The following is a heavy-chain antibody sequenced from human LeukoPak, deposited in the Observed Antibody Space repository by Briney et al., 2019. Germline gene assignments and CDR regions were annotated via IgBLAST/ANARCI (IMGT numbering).Heavy chain of an antibody. CDR1: GFTFSSYA. J-gene: IGHJ6*03. CDR2: ISGSGGRT. D-gene: IGHD4-11*01. Sequence: GGSLRLSCAASGFTFSSYAMSWVRQAPGKGLEWVSAISGSGGRTYYADSVKGRFTISRDNSKNTLYLQMNSLRAEDTAVYYCAKVAFYDYSNYWDYYMDVWGKGTTVTVSS. V-gene: IGHV3-23*01. CDR3: AKVAFYDYSNYWDYYMDV.